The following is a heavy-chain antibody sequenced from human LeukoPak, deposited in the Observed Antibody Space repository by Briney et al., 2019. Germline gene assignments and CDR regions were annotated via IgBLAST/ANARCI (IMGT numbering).Heavy chain of an antibody. CDR2: INHSGST. V-gene: IGHV4-34*01. J-gene: IGHJ4*02. D-gene: IGHD3-16*02. CDR3: ARHYDSRYVWGSYRNMGSFDY. Sequence: SETLSLTCAVYGGSFSGYYWSWIRQPPGKGLEWIGEINHSGSTNYNPSPKSRVTISVDTSKNQFSLKLSSVTAADTAVYYCARHYDSRYVWGSYRNMGSFDYWGQGTLVTVSS. CDR1: GGSFSGYY.